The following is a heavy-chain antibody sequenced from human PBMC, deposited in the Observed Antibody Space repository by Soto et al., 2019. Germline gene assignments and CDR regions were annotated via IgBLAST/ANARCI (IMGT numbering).Heavy chain of an antibody. CDR2: ISSSSSYI. D-gene: IGHD5-12*01. Sequence: PGGSLRLSCAASGLTFSSYSMNWVRQAPGKGLEWVSSISSSSSYIYYADSVKGRFTISRDNAKNSLYLQMNSLRAEDTAVYYCARERWGEIVATTTMYYYGMDVWGQGTTVTVSS. CDR3: ARERWGEIVATTTMYYYGMDV. J-gene: IGHJ6*02. CDR1: GLTFSSYS. V-gene: IGHV3-21*01.